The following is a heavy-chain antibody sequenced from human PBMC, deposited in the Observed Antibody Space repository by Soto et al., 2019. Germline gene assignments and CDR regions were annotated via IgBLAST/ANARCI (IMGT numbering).Heavy chain of an antibody. CDR3: AKDQVRGATGIGLDGMHV. D-gene: IGHD3-22*01. V-gene: IGHV3-30*18. CDR1: GFTFSNYG. CDR2: ISYDGRNS. J-gene: IGHJ6*01. Sequence: QVQLVESGGGVVQPGGSLRLACAASGFTFSNYGMHWVRQAPGKGLEWVAVISYDGRNSYYADSVQGRFTISRDNSNNSVYLHMNSLRAEDTAIYYCAKDQVRGATGIGLDGMHVW.